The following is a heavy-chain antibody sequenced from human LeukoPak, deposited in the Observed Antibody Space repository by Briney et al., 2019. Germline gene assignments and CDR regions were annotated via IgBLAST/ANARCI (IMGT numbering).Heavy chain of an antibody. J-gene: IGHJ4*02. Sequence: ASVKVSCKTSGYTFTSYDINWVRQATGQGLEWMGWMNPNSGNTGYAQRFQGRVTMTRNTSIGTAYMELSSLRSEDTAVYYCARGRVPQYCSGDICYYFDCWGQGTLVTVSS. CDR3: ARGRVPQYCSGDICYYFDC. V-gene: IGHV1-8*01. D-gene: IGHD2-15*01. CDR2: MNPNSGNT. CDR1: GYTFTSYD.